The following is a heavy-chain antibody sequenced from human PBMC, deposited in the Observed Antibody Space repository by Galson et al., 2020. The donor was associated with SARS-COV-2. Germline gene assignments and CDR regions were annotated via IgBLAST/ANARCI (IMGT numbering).Heavy chain of an antibody. Sequence: GGSLRLSCAASGFTFSSYAMSWVRQAPGKGLEWVSAISGSGGSTYYADSVKGRFTISRDNSKNTLYLQMNSLRAEDTAVYYCAKVLRYFDWLFLSPTYYYYYYGMDVWGQGTTVTVSS. CDR3: AKVLRYFDWLFLSPTYYYYYYGMDV. D-gene: IGHD3-9*01. CDR1: GFTFSSYA. J-gene: IGHJ6*02. CDR2: ISGSGGST. V-gene: IGHV3-23*01.